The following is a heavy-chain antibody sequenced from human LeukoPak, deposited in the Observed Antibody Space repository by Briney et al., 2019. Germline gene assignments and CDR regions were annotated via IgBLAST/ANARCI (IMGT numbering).Heavy chain of an antibody. CDR3: ARRAWIQLCLDY. Sequence: KPSETLSLTCTVSGGSISSSNYYWGWIRQPPGKGLEWIGSIYYSGSTYYNPSLKSRVTISVDTSKNQFSLKLSSVTAADTAVYYCARRAWIQLCLDYWGQGTLVTVSS. J-gene: IGHJ4*02. CDR1: GGSISSSNYY. CDR2: IYYSGST. V-gene: IGHV4-39*01. D-gene: IGHD5-18*01.